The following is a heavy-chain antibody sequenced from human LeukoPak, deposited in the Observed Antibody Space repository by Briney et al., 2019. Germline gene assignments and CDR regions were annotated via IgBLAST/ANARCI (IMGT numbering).Heavy chain of an antibody. J-gene: IGHJ4*02. CDR2: ISGNGGGT. CDR3: AKGTKVIVVDNYFDY. V-gene: IGHV3-23*01. D-gene: IGHD3-22*01. CDR1: GFTFSNYA. Sequence: SGGSLRLSCAASGFTFSNYAMSWVRQAPGKGLEWVSAISGNGGGTYYADSVKGRFTIPRDNSKNTLYLQMKSLRAGDTAVYYCAKGTKVIVVDNYFDYWGQGTLVTVSS.